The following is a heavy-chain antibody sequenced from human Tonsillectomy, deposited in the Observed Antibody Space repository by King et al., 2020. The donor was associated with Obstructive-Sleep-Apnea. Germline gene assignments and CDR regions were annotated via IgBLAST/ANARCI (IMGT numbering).Heavy chain of an antibody. CDR3: ARAYGSGSRGWFDP. D-gene: IGHD3-10*01. V-gene: IGHV4-59*01. CDR1: GGSISMYY. J-gene: IGHJ5*02. Sequence: VQLQESGPGLVKPSETLSLTCTVSGGSISMYYWSGIRQPPGKGLEWIGYIYYSGSTNYNPSLTSRVTISVDTSKNQFSLRLSSVTAADTAVYYCARAYGSGSRGWFDPWGQGTLVTVSS. CDR2: IYYSGST.